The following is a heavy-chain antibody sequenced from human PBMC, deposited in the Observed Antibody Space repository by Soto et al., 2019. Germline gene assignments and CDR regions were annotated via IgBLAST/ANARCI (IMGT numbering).Heavy chain of an antibody. Sequence: QVQLQESGPGLVKPSQTLSLTCTVSGGSISSGGYYWSWIRQHPGKGLEWIGYIYYSGSTYYNPSLKSRVTISVDTSKNQFSLKLSSVTAADTAVYYCARVGRGSGYYPTLFDYWGQGTLVTVSS. V-gene: IGHV4-31*03. J-gene: IGHJ4*02. D-gene: IGHD3-22*01. CDR1: GGSISSGGYY. CDR3: ARVGRGSGYYPTLFDY. CDR2: IYYSGST.